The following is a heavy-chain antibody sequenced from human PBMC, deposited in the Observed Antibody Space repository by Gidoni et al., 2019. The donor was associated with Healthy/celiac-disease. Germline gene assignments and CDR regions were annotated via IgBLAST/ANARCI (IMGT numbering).Heavy chain of an antibody. Sequence: EVQLLESGGGLVQPGGSLRLSCAASGFTFSSYAMSWVRQAPGKGLEWVSAISGSGGSTYYADSVKGRFTISRDNSKNTLYLQMNSLRAEDTAVYYCAKYNSAVIMFSYFYYYGMDVWGQGTTVTVSS. J-gene: IGHJ6*02. V-gene: IGHV3-23*01. D-gene: IGHD3-3*01. CDR2: ISGSGGST. CDR1: GFTFSSYA. CDR3: AKYNSAVIMFSYFYYYGMDV.